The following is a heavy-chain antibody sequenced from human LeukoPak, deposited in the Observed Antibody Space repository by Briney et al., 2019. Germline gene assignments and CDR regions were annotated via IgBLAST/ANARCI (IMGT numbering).Heavy chain of an antibody. J-gene: IGHJ4*02. V-gene: IGHV3-33*01. D-gene: IGHD3-3*02. CDR2: IWYDGSNK. Sequence: GGSLRLSCAASGFTFSSYGMHWVRQAPGKGLEWVAVIWYDGSNKYHADSVKGRFTISRDNSKNTLYLQMNSLRAEDTAVYYCARDISSEHFDYWGQGTPVTVSS. CDR1: GFTFSSYG. CDR3: ARDISSEHFDY.